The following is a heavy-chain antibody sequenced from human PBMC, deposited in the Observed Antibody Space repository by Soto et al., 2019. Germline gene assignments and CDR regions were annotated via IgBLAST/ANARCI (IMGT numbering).Heavy chain of an antibody. Sequence: GGSLRLSCAASGFTFSSYGMHWVRQVPGKGLEWVAVISYDGSNKYYADSVKGRFTISRDNSKNTVYLQMNSLRAEDTAVYYCARDFSMVIVAPGYWGQGTLVTVSS. V-gene: IGHV3-30*03. CDR2: ISYDGSNK. CDR1: GFTFSSYG. J-gene: IGHJ4*02. D-gene: IGHD5-12*01. CDR3: ARDFSMVIVAPGY.